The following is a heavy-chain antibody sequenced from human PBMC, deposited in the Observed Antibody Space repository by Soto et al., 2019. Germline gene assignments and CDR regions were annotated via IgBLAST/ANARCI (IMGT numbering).Heavy chain of an antibody. D-gene: IGHD5-12*01. V-gene: IGHV3-23*01. CDR1: GFTFSSYA. CDR2: SSGSGSYT. J-gene: IGHJ4*02. Sequence: GGSLRLSCAASGFTFSSYAMTCVRQPPGKGLEGVSGSSGSGSYTYYADSVNGRFTISRDNSKSTLYLQMISLRADDTAVYYCAKYPEYTGYDGTYFEYWGQGTMVTVSS. CDR3: AKYPEYTGYDGTYFEY.